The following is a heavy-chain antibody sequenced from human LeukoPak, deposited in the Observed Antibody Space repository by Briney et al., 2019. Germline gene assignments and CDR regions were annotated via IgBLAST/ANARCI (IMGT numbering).Heavy chain of an antibody. CDR2: IKDDGSAK. CDR1: GFTFSSYT. V-gene: IGHV3-7*01. D-gene: IGHD2-8*01. CDR3: VRLYGYYYSYMDV. J-gene: IGHJ6*03. Sequence: GGSLRLSYEASGFTFSSYTMTWVRQAPGKGLEWVANIKDDGSAKYYLDSVKGRFTISRDNVKNSLYLQMNSLRAEDAAVYFCVRLYGYYYSYMDVWGKGTTVIVSS.